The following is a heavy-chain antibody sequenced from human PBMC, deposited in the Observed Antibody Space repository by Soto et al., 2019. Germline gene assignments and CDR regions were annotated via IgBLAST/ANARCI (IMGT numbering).Heavy chain of an antibody. D-gene: IGHD6-13*01. CDR2: INPGGGST. Sequence: QVQLVQSGAEVKKPGASVKVSCKASGYSFTSNFLHWVRQAPGQGLEWMGIINPGGGSTTSTQKCQGRVTMTRDTSTRTVYMELSGLKSDDTAVYYCARLSTAPGTGAEYFDYWGQGTLVTVSS. CDR3: ARLSTAPGTGAEYFDY. J-gene: IGHJ4*02. V-gene: IGHV1-46*01. CDR1: GYSFTSNF.